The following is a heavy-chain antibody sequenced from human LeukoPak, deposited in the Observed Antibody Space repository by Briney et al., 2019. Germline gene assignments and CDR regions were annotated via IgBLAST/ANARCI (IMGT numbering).Heavy chain of an antibody. D-gene: IGHD2/OR15-2a*01. Sequence: NPSETLSLTCTVSGGSISSGGYYWSWIRQHPGKGLEWIRYIFYSGTTYYNPSLKSRVTMSVDTSKNQFSLTLSSVTDADTAVYYCGKYYDAFDIWGQGTMVTVSS. J-gene: IGHJ3*02. CDR3: GKYYDAFDI. CDR2: IFYSGTT. V-gene: IGHV4-31*03. CDR1: GGSISSGGYY.